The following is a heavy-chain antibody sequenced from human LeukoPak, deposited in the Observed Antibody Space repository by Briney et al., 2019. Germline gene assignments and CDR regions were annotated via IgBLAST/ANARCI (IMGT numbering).Heavy chain of an antibody. D-gene: IGHD6-13*01. Sequence: SETLSLTCTASGGSISSYYWSWIRQPAGKGLEWIGRIYTSGSTNYNPSLKSRVTMSVDTSKNQFSLKLSSVTAADTAVYYCARGPIAAAVGYYYYYMDVWGKGTTVTVSS. V-gene: IGHV4-4*07. CDR1: GGSISSYY. CDR3: ARGPIAAAVGYYYYYMDV. J-gene: IGHJ6*03. CDR2: IYTSGST.